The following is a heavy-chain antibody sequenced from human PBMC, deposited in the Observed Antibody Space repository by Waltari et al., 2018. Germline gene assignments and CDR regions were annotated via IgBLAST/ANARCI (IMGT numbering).Heavy chain of an antibody. CDR2: INHSGRT. CDR1: GGSFSGYY. V-gene: IGHV4-34*01. J-gene: IGHJ4*02. CDR3: ARRYCSSTSCSGGFDY. D-gene: IGHD2-2*01. Sequence: QVQLQQWGAGLLKPSETLSLTCAVYGGSFSGYYWSWIRQPPGKGLEWIGEINHSGRTNYNPSLKSRVTISVDTSKNQFSLKLSSVTAADTAVYYCARRYCSSTSCSGGFDYWGQGTLVTVSS.